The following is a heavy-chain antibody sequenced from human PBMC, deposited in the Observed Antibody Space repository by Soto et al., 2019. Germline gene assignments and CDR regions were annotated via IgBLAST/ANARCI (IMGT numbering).Heavy chain of an antibody. Sequence: SETLSLTCAVSGGSITSANWWTWVRQPPGGGLEWIGEISHSGITNYKASLKSRLTMSVDKTKNDVSLKLTSVTAADTAVYYCARVLRGWFDPWGQGTPVNVSS. CDR3: ARVLRGWFDP. CDR1: GGSITSANW. V-gene: IGHV4-4*02. CDR2: ISHSGIT. J-gene: IGHJ5*02.